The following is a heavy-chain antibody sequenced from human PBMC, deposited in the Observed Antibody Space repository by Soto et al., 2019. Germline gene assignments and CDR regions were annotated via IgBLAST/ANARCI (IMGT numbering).Heavy chain of an antibody. V-gene: IGHV3-23*01. CDR3: AKSLKHSSGWDGNWFDP. CDR2: VTGSGGST. CDR1: GFTFSSYA. J-gene: IGHJ5*02. Sequence: EVQLLESGGGLVQPGGSLRLSCAASGFTFSSYAMSWVRQAPGKGLEWVSAVTGSGGSTYYADSVKGRFTISRDNSKNTLYLQMNSLRAEYTAVYYCAKSLKHSSGWDGNWFDPWGQGTLVTVS. D-gene: IGHD6-19*01.